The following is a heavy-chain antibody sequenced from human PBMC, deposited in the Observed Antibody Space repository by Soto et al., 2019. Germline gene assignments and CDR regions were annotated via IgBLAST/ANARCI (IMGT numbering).Heavy chain of an antibody. D-gene: IGHD5-12*01. CDR1: GGTFSTSA. CDR2: ISPIFGTA. CDR3: ARDKDRVRLGGNYYYATDA. V-gene: IGHV1-69*12. Sequence: QVQLVQSGAEVMQPGSSVRVSCKTSGGTFSTSAISWVRQAPGQGLEWMGGISPIFGTADYAQKFQGRVTSTADESRTTADMELSSLRSEDTAVYFCARDKDRVRLGGNYYYATDAWCQGTTGTGS. J-gene: IGHJ6*02.